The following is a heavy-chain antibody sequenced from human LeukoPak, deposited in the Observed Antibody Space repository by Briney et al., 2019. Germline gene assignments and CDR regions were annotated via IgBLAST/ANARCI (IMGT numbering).Heavy chain of an antibody. V-gene: IGHV3-9*01. Sequence: PGRSLRLSCAASGFTFDDYAMHWVRQGPGKGLEWVSGISWNSGSIGYADSVKGRFTISRDNAKNSLYLQMNSLRAEDTAVYYCARDYGGSSPFDYWGQGTLVTVSS. CDR2: ISWNSGSI. CDR3: ARDYGGSSPFDY. CDR1: GFTFDDYA. D-gene: IGHD4-23*01. J-gene: IGHJ4*02.